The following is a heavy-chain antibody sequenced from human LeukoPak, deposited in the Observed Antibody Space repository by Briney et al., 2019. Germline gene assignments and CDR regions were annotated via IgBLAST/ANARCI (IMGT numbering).Heavy chain of an antibody. J-gene: IGHJ4*02. Sequence: SETLSLTCTVSGGSISSYYWSWIRQPPGKGLEWIGYIYYSGSTNYNPSLKSRVTISVDTSKNQFSLKLSSVTAADTAVYYCARYVWGSYPTFEDYWGQGTLVTVPS. CDR3: ARYVWGSYPTFEDY. CDR1: GGSISSYY. CDR2: IYYSGST. V-gene: IGHV4-59*01. D-gene: IGHD3-16*02.